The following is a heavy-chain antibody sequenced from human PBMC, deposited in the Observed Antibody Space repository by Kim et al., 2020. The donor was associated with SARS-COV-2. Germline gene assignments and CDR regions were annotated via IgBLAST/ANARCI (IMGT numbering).Heavy chain of an antibody. Sequence: YYNPSLKSRVTISVDTSKNQFSLILSSVTAADTAVYYCAREYSSSSAFDYWGQGTLVTVSS. D-gene: IGHD6-6*01. V-gene: IGHV4-31*02. J-gene: IGHJ4*02. CDR3: AREYSSSSAFDY.